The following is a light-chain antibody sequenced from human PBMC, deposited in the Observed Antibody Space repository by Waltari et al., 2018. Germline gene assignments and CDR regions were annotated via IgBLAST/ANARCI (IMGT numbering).Light chain of an antibody. CDR1: SGHSTYA. CDR3: QSWGFAIVA. Sequence: QVALTQSPSASASLGASVKLTCTLSSGHSTYAIAWHQQQPGKGPRYLMKVNSDGRHYKGDGIPVRCSGSSSGPERYLIISGLQSEDEADYYCQSWGFAIVAFGGGTKLTVV. J-gene: IGLJ2*01. V-gene: IGLV4-69*01. CDR2: VNSDGRH.